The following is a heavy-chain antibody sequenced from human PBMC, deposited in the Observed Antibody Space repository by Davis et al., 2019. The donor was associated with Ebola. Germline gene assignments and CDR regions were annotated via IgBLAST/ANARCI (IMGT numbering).Heavy chain of an antibody. V-gene: IGHV3-23*01. D-gene: IGHD2-21*01. CDR2: ISGSGGST. J-gene: IGHJ6*02. CDR1: GFSFSGYD. CDR3: AKCGAVTPGGDGLDV. Sequence: GESLKISCAASGFSFSGYDMSWVRQAPGKGLEWVSGISGSGGSTYDADSVKGRFSISRDNSKNTLSLQMHSLRVEDTAVDYCAKCGAVTPGGDGLDVWGRGTTVTVSS.